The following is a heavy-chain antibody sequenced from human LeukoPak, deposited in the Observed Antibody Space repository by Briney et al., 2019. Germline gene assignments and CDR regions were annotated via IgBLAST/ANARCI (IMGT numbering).Heavy chain of an antibody. CDR2: SIPIFGTA. CDR1: GGTFSSYS. D-gene: IGHD4-17*01. J-gene: IGHJ3*02. Sequence: ASVKVSCKASGGTFSSYSISWVRPAPGQGPEWMGGSIPIFGTANYAQKFQGRVTITTDESTSTAYMELSSLRSEDTAVYYCARDIGGSDYGDSRDAFDIWGQGTMAIVSS. V-gene: IGHV1-69*05. CDR3: ARDIGGSDYGDSRDAFDI.